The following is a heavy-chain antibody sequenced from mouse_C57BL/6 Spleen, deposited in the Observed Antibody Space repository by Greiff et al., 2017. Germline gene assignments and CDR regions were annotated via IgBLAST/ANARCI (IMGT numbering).Heavy chain of an antibody. CDR3: AREVFYYGSSYSYAMDY. D-gene: IGHD1-1*01. Sequence: QVQLKESGPELVKPGASVKISCKASGYAFSSSWMNWVKQRPGKGLEWIGRLYPGDGDTNYNGKFKGKATLTADKSSSTAYMQLSSLTSEDSAVYFCAREVFYYGSSYSYAMDYWGQGTSVTVSS. J-gene: IGHJ4*01. V-gene: IGHV1-82*01. CDR1: GYAFSSSW. CDR2: LYPGDGDT.